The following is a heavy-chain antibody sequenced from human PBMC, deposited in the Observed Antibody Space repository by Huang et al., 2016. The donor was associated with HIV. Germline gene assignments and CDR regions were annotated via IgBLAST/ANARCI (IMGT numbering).Heavy chain of an antibody. D-gene: IGHD3-10*01. CDR3: ARGVFDGVWSGDILANFYYMDG. CDR2: IVPIFRRT. V-gene: IGHV1-69*13. J-gene: IGHJ6*03. Sequence: QVQLVQSGAEMKKPGSSVKVSCTAPGGTFSRFGISWVRQAPGQGLEGMGGIVPIFRRTDYAQKFPGGLTITVDESTSTADMERGRVRSEDAARYFCARGVFDGVWSGDILANFYYMDGWGKGTTVTVSS. CDR1: GGTFSRFG.